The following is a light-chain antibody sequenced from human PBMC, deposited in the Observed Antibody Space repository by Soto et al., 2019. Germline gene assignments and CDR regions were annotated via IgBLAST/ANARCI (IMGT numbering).Light chain of an antibody. CDR1: QDINSW. CDR3: QQANAFPFT. Sequence: DIQMTQSPSSVSASVGDRVTITCRASQDINSWLAWYQHKPGKAPKLLIYRASSLQDGVPSRFSGRGSGTDFTLTINSLQPEDFATYFCQQANAFPFTFGQGTRLETK. J-gene: IGKJ5*01. CDR2: RAS. V-gene: IGKV1D-12*01.